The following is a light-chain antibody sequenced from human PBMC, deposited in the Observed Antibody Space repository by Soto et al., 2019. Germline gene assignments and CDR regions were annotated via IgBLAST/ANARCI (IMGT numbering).Light chain of an antibody. Sequence: EIVMTQSPATLSVSPGERATLSCRASQSFSNNLAWYQKNPGQAPRLLIYGASTRATGIPARFSGSVSGTEFTLIISSLPSEAFAVYYCQQYNNWWTFGQGTKVEIK. V-gene: IGKV3-15*01. CDR2: GAS. CDR3: QQYNNWWT. J-gene: IGKJ1*01. CDR1: QSFSNN.